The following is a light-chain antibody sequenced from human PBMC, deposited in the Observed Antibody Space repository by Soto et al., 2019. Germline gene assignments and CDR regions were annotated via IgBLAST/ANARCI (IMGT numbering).Light chain of an antibody. Sequence: DIQMTQSPSTLSASVGDRVTITCRSSQSIRSWLAWYQRKSGTAPKLLIYNASRLESGVPSRFSGSGSETEFTLTISSQQPDDVATYYCQKYNSYWTFGQGTKVEIK. CDR1: QSIRSW. CDR2: NAS. J-gene: IGKJ1*01. CDR3: QKYNSYWT. V-gene: IGKV1-5*03.